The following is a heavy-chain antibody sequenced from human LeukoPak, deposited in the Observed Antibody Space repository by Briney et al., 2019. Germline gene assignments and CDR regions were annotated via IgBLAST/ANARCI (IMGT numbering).Heavy chain of an antibody. D-gene: IGHD6-13*01. J-gene: IGHJ4*02. CDR3: AKSGQNIIAAAGFIDY. Sequence: GGSLRLSCAASGFTFSSYAMSWVRQAPGKGLEWVSAISGSGGSTYYADSVKGRFTISRENSKNTLYLQKNSLRAEDTAVYYCAKSGQNIIAAAGFIDYWGQGTLVTVSS. V-gene: IGHV3-23*01. CDR2: ISGSGGST. CDR1: GFTFSSYA.